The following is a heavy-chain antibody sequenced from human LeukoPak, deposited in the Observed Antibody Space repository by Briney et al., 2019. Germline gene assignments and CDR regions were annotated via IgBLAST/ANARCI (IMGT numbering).Heavy chain of an antibody. CDR2: INPNSGST. V-gene: IGHV1-2*02. CDR1: GYTFNGYY. Sequence: SVKVSCKASGYTFNGYYMHWVRQAPGQGLKWMGWINPNSGSTNYAQNCQGRVTMTRDTSISTAYMELSRLRSDDTAVYYCARVSGYGFCDYWGQGTLVTVSS. J-gene: IGHJ4*02. CDR3: ARVSGYGFCDY. D-gene: IGHD5-12*01.